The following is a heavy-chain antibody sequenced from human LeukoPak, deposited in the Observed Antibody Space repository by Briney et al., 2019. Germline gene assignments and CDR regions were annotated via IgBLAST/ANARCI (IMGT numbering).Heavy chain of an antibody. D-gene: IGHD7-27*01. CDR3: TKDQDFRLGSMDH. J-gene: IGHJ4*02. CDR1: GFIFRTYA. CDR2: ITDIGDRA. Sequence: GGSLRLSCGTSGFIFRTYAMTWVRQAPGKGLEWVSTITDIGDRAFYIDSVRGRFTISRDDSKNTLYLQMNSLRAEDTAVYYCTKDQDFRLGSMDHWGQGTLVTVSS. V-gene: IGHV3-23*01.